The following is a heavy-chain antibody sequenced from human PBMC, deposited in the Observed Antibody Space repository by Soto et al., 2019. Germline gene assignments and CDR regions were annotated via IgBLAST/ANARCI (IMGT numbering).Heavy chain of an antibody. CDR3: AGEGVTASMSLPWMGYHYYGLDV. V-gene: IGHV1-69*12. CDR2: IMPMFGVT. D-gene: IGHD1-26*01. J-gene: IGHJ6*02. Sequence: QVQLVQSGAEVKKPGSSVKVSCRASGGSFKSHTMSWVRQAPGQGLEWMGGIMPMFGVTNYARKFQGRLTMTANESTTTAYMEVSSLTSEDTAVYYCAGEGVTASMSLPWMGYHYYGLDVWGQGTTFIVSS. CDR1: GGSFKSHT.